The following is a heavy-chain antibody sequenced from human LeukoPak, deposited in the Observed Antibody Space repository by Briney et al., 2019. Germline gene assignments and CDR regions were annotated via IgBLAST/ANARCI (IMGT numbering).Heavy chain of an antibody. CDR3: ARYDSGSYLGLYYFDY. J-gene: IGHJ4*02. D-gene: IGHD1-26*01. Sequence: SETLSLTCTVSGGSISSGDYYWSWIRQPPGKGLEWIGYIYYSGSTYYNPSLKSRVTISVDTSKNQFSLKLSSVTAADTAVYYCARYDSGSYLGLYYFDYWGQGALVTVSS. CDR2: IYYSGST. V-gene: IGHV4-30-4*08. CDR1: GGSISSGDYY.